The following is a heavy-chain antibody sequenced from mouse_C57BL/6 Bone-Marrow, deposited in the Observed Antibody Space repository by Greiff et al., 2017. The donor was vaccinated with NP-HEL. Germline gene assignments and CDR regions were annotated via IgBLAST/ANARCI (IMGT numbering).Heavy chain of an antibody. Sequence: EVQLVESGPELVKPGASVKISCTASGYSFTDYNMNWVKQSNGKSLAWIGGINPNYGTTSYNQKFKGKATLTVDQSSSTAYMQLNSLTSEDSAVYYRARVDAMDYWGQGTSVTVSS. CDR1: GYSFTDYN. V-gene: IGHV1-39*01. J-gene: IGHJ4*01. CDR2: INPNYGTT. CDR3: ARVDAMDY.